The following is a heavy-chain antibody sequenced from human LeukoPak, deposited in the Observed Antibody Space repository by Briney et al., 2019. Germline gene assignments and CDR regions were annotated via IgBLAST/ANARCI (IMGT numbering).Heavy chain of an antibody. V-gene: IGHV3-9*01. CDR3: AKDKAAAGLRGWFDP. CDR2: ISWNSGSI. Sequence: GGSLRLSCAASGFTFDDYAMHSVRQAPGKGLEWVSGISWNSGSIGYADSVKGRFTISRDNAKNSLYLQMNSLRAEETALYYCAKDKAAAGLRGWFDPWGQGTLVTVSS. CDR1: GFTFDDYA. D-gene: IGHD6-13*01. J-gene: IGHJ5*02.